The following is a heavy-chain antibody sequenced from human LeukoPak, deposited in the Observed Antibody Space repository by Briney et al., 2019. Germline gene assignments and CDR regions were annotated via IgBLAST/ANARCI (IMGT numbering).Heavy chain of an antibody. CDR2: IYYSGST. Sequence: SETLSLTCTVSGGSISSSRYYWGWIRQPPGKGLEWIGSIYYSGSTYYNPSLKSRVTISVDTSKNQFSLKLSSVTAADTAVYYCARVLKGPWYYDSSGYDFDYWGQGTLVTVSS. V-gene: IGHV4-39*07. J-gene: IGHJ4*02. CDR1: GGSISSSRYY. D-gene: IGHD3-22*01. CDR3: ARVLKGPWYYDSSGYDFDY.